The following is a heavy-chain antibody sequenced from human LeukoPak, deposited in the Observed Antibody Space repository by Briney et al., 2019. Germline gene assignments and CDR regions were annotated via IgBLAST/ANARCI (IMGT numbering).Heavy chain of an antibody. J-gene: IGHJ4*01. Sequence: SETLSLTCTVSGGSISSSSYYWGWIRQPPGKGLEWIGSIYYSGSTYYNPSLKSRVTISVDTSKNQFSLKLSSVTAADTAVYYCARDYHYDGNRVGFDYWGQEPWSPSPQ. V-gene: IGHV4-39*07. CDR3: ARDYHYDGNRVGFDY. CDR1: GGSISSSSYY. CDR2: IYYSGST. D-gene: IGHD3-22*01.